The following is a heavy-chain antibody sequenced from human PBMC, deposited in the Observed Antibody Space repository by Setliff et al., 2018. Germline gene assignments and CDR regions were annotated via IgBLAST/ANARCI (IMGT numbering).Heavy chain of an antibody. Sequence: GASVKVSCKASGYTFTSYDINWVRQATGQGLEWMGWMNPNSGNTGYAQKFQGRVTMTRNASISTAYMELSSLRSEDTAVYYCARVGKVTAIHFSYYGMDVWGQGTTVTVSS. CDR2: MNPNSGNT. D-gene: IGHD2-21*02. J-gene: IGHJ6*02. CDR3: ARVGKVTAIHFSYYGMDV. CDR1: GYTFTSYD. V-gene: IGHV1-8*02.